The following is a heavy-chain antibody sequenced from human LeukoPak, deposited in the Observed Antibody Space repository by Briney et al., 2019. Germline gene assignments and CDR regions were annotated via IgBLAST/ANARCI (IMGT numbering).Heavy chain of an antibody. CDR1: GGSISSSSYY. CDR2: IYYSGST. Sequence: PSETLSLTCTVSGGSISSSSYYWGWIRQPPGKGLEWIGSIYYSGSTYYNPSLKSRVTISVDTSKNQFSLKLSSVTAADTAVYYCARAPTYYDILTGYSPDAFDIWGQGTMVTVSS. D-gene: IGHD3-9*01. J-gene: IGHJ3*02. CDR3: ARAPTYYDILTGYSPDAFDI. V-gene: IGHV4-39*01.